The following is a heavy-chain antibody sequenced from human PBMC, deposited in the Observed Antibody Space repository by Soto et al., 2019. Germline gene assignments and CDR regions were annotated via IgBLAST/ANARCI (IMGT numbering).Heavy chain of an antibody. CDR1: GGSISSYY. CDR2: IYYSGST. J-gene: IGHJ5*02. Sequence: SETLSLTCTVSGGSISSYYWSWIRQPPGKGLEWIGSIYYSGSTYYNPSLKSRVTISVDTSKNQFSLKLSSVTAADTAVYYCARHGYDFWSGYFNWFEPWGQGTLVTVSS. D-gene: IGHD3-3*01. CDR3: ARHGYDFWSGYFNWFEP. V-gene: IGHV4-59*05.